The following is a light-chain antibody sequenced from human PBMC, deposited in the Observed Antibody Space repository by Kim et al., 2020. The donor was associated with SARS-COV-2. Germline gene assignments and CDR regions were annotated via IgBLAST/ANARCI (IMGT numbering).Light chain of an antibody. J-gene: IGKJ2*01. V-gene: IGKV3-15*01. CDR3: LQYNNWPPRYT. CDR1: QSVSSN. Sequence: EIVMTQSPATLSVSPGERATLSCRASQSVSSNLAWYQQKPGQAPRLLIYGASTRATGIPARFSGSGSVTEFTLTISSLQSADFAVYYFLQYNNWPPRYTFGRETELYIK. CDR2: GAS.